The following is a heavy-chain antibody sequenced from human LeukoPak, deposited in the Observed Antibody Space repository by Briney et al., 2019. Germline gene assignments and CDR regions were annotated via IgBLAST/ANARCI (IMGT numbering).Heavy chain of an antibody. J-gene: IGHJ3*02. CDR2: MNPNSGNT. CDR3: ARDHSGSYFRIGGAFDI. CDR1: GYTFTSYD. Sequence: GASVKVSCKASGYTFTSYDINWVRQATGQGLEWMGWMNPNSGNTGYAQKFQGRVTMTRNTSISTAYMELSSLRSEDTAVYYCARDHSGSYFRIGGAFDIWGQGTMVTVSS. V-gene: IGHV1-8*01. D-gene: IGHD1-26*01.